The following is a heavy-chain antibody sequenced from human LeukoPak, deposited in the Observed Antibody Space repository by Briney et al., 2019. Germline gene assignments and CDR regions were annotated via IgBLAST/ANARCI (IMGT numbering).Heavy chain of an antibody. CDR1: GFTFSSYA. CDR2: ISGSGGST. CDR3: AKGYLWSGYYLYYFDY. V-gene: IGHV3-23*01. J-gene: IGHJ4*02. Sequence: GGSLRLSCAASGFTFSSYAMSWVRQAPGKGLEWVSAISGSGGSTYYADSVKGRFTISRDNSKNTLYLQMNSLRAEDTAVYYCAKGYLWSGYYLYYFDYWGQGTLVTVSS. D-gene: IGHD3-3*01.